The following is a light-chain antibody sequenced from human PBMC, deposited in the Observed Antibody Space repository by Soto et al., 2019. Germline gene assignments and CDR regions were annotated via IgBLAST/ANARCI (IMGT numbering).Light chain of an antibody. CDR1: QSVSSY. Sequence: VLTQSPATLSLSPGERATLSCRASQSVSSYLAWYQQKPGQAPRLLIYDASNRATGIPARFSGSGPGTDFTLTISSLEPEDFAVYYCQQRSNWQITFGQGTRLEIK. CDR2: DAS. V-gene: IGKV3D-11*02. CDR3: QQRSNWQIT. J-gene: IGKJ5*01.